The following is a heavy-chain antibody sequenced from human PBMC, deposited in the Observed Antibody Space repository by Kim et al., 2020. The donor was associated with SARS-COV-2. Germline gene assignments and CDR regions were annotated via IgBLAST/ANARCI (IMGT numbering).Heavy chain of an antibody. Sequence: GGSLRLSCTGSGFIFSDYYMTWIRQAPGKGLEWVSYISGSGNYAIYADSVRGRFTIARDNAKNFLYLHMNSLRAEDTAVYYCSRAAYGDY. CDR1: GFIFSDYY. CDR3: SRAAYGDY. V-gene: IGHV3-11*06. D-gene: IGHD4-17*01. CDR2: ISGSGNYA. J-gene: IGHJ4*01.